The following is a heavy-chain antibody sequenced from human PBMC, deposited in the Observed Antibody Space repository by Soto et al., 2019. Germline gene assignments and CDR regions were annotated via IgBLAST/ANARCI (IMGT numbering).Heavy chain of an antibody. CDR2: IIPIFGTA. CDR1: GGTFSSYA. Sequence: SSVQVSCKASGGTFSSYAISWVRQAPGQGLEWMGGIIPIFGTANYAQKFQGRVTITADESTSTAYMELSSLRSEDTAVYYCAEGPGYSYRFDPWGQGTLLTVSS. J-gene: IGHJ5*02. D-gene: IGHD5-18*01. V-gene: IGHV1-69*13. CDR3: AEGPGYSYRFDP.